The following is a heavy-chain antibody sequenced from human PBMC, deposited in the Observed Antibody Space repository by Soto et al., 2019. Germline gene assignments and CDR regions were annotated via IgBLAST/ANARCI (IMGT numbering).Heavy chain of an antibody. CDR1: GFSICASGDY. CDR2: IFYTGTT. J-gene: IGHJ4*02. D-gene: IGHD5-12*01. V-gene: IGHV4-39*02. CDR3: ARLVVVATVANA. Sequence: SVTQSRTGYYSGFSICASGDYCGWIRQPPGKGLEWVGGIFYTGTTYYSPSLKDRVTISVDTSKNSFSLNLTSVTAADTAVYFCARLVVVATVANAWGQGNRV.